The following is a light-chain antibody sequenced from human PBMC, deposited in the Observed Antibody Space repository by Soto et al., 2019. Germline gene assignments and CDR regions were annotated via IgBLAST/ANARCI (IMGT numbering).Light chain of an antibody. J-gene: IGLJ3*02. CDR1: SSNIGSNS. V-gene: IGLV1-44*01. CDR3: AAWDDSLNGWV. CDR2: SNN. Sequence: QPVLTQPPSASGTPGQRVTISCSGSSSNIGSNSVNWYQQLPGTAPKLLIYSNNQRPSGVPDRFFGSKSGTSASLAISGLQSEDEADYYCAAWDDSLNGWVFGGGTKLTVL.